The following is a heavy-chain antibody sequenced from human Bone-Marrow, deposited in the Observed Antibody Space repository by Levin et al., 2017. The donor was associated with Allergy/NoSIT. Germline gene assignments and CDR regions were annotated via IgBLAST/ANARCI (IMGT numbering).Heavy chain of an antibody. D-gene: IGHD6-6*01. Sequence: GESLKISCAASEFTFTDYWMSWVRQAPGKGLEWVANIKQDGSQKYYVHSVRGRFTISRDNAKNSLYLQMDSLSAEDTAVYYCAREAAPNIYYYYGMDVWGQGTTVTVSS. V-gene: IGHV3-7*01. J-gene: IGHJ6*02. CDR1: EFTFTDYW. CDR3: AREAAPNIYYYYGMDV. CDR2: IKQDGSQK.